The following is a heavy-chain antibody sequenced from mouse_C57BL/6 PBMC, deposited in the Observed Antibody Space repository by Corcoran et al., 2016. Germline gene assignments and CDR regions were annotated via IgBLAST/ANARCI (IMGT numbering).Heavy chain of an antibody. Sequence: EVQLQQSGPELVKPGASVKISCKASGYTFTDYYMNWVKQSHGKSLEWIGDINPNNGGTSYNQKFKGKATLTVDKSSSTAYMELHSLTSEDSAVYYCASGGPSFAYWGQGTLVTVSA. D-gene: IGHD1-1*02. V-gene: IGHV1-26*01. CDR1: GYTFTDYY. J-gene: IGHJ3*01. CDR2: INPNNGGT. CDR3: ASGGPSFAY.